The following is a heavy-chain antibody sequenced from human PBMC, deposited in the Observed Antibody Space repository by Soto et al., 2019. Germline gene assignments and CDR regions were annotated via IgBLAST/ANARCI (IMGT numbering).Heavy chain of an antibody. D-gene: IGHD5-18*01. CDR1: GYTFTSYG. V-gene: IGHV1-18*01. J-gene: IGHJ6*02. CDR3: ARAPWIQLWSYYHYGMDV. Sequence: ASVKVSCKASGYTFTSYGISWVRQAPGQGLEWMGWISAYNGNTNYAQKLQGRVTMTTDTSTSTAYMELRSLRSDDTAVYYCARAPWIQLWSYYHYGMDVWGQGTTVTVSS. CDR2: ISAYNGNT.